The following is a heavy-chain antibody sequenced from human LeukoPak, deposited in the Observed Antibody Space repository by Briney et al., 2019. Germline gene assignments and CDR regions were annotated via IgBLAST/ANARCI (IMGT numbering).Heavy chain of an antibody. V-gene: IGHV3-23*01. Sequence: PGGSLRLSCAVSGFTFSSYAMNWVRQASGKGLEWVSAISSSTGNTYYADSVKGRFTISRDNSKNTLYLQMNSLRAEDTAVYYCAKGAMRVLDPWGQGTLVTVSS. CDR2: ISSSTGNT. CDR3: AKGAMRVLDP. J-gene: IGHJ5*02. CDR1: GFTFSSYA.